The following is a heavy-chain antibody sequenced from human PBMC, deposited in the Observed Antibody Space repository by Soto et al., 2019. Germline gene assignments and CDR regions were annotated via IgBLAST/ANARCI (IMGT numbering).Heavy chain of an antibody. CDR1: DNSFSTFD. V-gene: IGHV1-18*01. J-gene: IGHJ4*02. Sequence: QVQLVQSGDEVKKPGDSVKVSCKASDNSFSTFDLSWVRQAPGQGLEWMGSVSPYNGYTDYAQNLQGRVTMTTDSDTSTAYLELRSLRSEDTAVYYCATGGAVASAIDSWGQGTLVTVSS. CDR2: VSPYNGYT. D-gene: IGHD2-2*01. CDR3: ATGGAVASAIDS.